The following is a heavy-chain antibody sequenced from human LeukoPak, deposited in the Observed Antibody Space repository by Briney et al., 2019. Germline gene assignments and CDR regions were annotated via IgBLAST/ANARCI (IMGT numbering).Heavy chain of an antibody. CDR3: ARAETYSSDWYDPFFDY. J-gene: IGHJ4*02. CDR2: LYHSGNS. D-gene: IGHD6-19*01. V-gene: IGHV4-38-2*02. CDR1: GYSISSGYC. Sequence: SETLSLTCTVSGYSISSGYCWGWIRQPPGKGLEWIGSLYHSGNSYYNPSLKSRATISVDTSKNHFSLKLRSVTAADTAVYYCARAETYSSDWYDPFFDYWGQGTLVTVSS.